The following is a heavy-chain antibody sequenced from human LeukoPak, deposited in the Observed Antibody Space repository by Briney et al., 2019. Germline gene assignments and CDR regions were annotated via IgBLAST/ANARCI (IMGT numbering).Heavy chain of an antibody. Sequence: PSETLSLTCTVSGGSISSYYWSWIRQPPGKGLEWIGYIYYSGSTNYNPSLKSRVTISVDTSKNQFSLKLSSVTAADTAVYYCARGRRWLQSPRYYFDYWGQGTLVTVSS. CDR1: GGSISSYY. J-gene: IGHJ4*02. V-gene: IGHV4-59*01. CDR2: IYYSGST. CDR3: ARGRRWLQSPRYYFDY. D-gene: IGHD5-24*01.